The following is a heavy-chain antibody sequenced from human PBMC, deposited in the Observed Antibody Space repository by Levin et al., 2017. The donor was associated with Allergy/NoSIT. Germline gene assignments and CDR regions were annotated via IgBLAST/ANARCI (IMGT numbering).Heavy chain of an antibody. J-gene: IGHJ2*01. CDR1: GGSISSSSYY. V-gene: IGHV4-39*01. D-gene: IGHD5-18*01. CDR2: IYYSGST. Sequence: SETLSLTCTVSGGSISSSSYYWGWIRQPPGKGLEWIGSIYYSGSTYYNPSLKSRVTISVDTSKNQFSLKLSSVTAADTAVYYCATPGPGDSDGRKRYFDLWGRGTLVTVSS. CDR3: ATPGPGDSDGRKRYFDL.